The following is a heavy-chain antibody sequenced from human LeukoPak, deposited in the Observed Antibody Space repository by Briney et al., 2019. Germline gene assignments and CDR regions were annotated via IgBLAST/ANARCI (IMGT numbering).Heavy chain of an antibody. CDR2: ISGSVGST. CDR1: GFTFSSYA. D-gene: IGHD3-10*01. CDR3: AKLNRDYYGSGSYPRFDP. J-gene: IGHJ5*02. Sequence: GGSLRLSCAASGFTFSSYAMSGVRQAPGKGLEWVSAISGSVGSTYYADSVKVRFTISRDNHKNTLYLQLKSLRAEDTAVYYCAKLNRDYYGSGSYPRFDPWGQGTLVTVSS. V-gene: IGHV3-23*01.